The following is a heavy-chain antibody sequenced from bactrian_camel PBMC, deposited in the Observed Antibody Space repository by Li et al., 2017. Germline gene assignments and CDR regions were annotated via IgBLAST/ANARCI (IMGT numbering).Heavy chain of an antibody. Sequence: VQLVESGEGLVQPGGSLRLSCAASGFTFSNSYMVWVRQAPGKGLEWVSSFYTAGGNTYYADSVKGRFTTAADNAKNTLYLQMNSLKPEDTAVYYYACDPLGWSQGTQVTVS. D-gene: IGHD5*01. J-gene: IGHJ4*01. CDR3: ACDPLG. CDR1: GFTFSNSY. V-gene: IGHV3-2*01. CDR2: FYTAGGNT.